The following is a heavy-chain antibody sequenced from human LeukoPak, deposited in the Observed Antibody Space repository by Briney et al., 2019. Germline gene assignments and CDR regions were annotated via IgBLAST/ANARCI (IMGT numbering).Heavy chain of an antibody. CDR2: IKEDGTET. V-gene: IGHV3-7*03. Sequence: GGSLRLSCAASGFMFSSNWMSWVRLAPGKGLEWVANIKEDGTETYCVDSVRGRFTISRDNAKNSLYLQMNSLRVEDTAVYYCAKEGRSLQTYWGQGTLVTVSS. CDR3: AKEGRSLQTY. J-gene: IGHJ4*02. D-gene: IGHD5-24*01. CDR1: GFMFSSNW.